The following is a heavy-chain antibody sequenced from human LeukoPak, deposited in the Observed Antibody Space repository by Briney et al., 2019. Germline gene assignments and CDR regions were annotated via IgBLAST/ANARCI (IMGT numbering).Heavy chain of an antibody. D-gene: IGHD1-1*01. CDR1: GGSISSSSYY. V-gene: IGHV4-39*07. J-gene: IGHJ4*02. CDR3: ARDNDQLGLDPFDY. Sequence: SETLSLTCTVSGGSISSSSYYWGWIRQPPGKGLEWIGEINHSGSTNYNPSLKSRVTISVDTSKNQFSLKLSSVTAADTAMYYCARDNDQLGLDPFDYWGQGTLVTVSS. CDR2: INHSGST.